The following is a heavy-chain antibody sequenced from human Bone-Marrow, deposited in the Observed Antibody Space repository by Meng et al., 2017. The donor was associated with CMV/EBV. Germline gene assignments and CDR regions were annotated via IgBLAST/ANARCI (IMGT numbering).Heavy chain of an antibody. CDR2: IYYSGST. J-gene: IGHJ5*02. CDR1: GGSFSGYS. Sequence: SETLSLTCIVYGGSFSGYSWNWIRQPPGKGLEWIGYIYYSGSTNYNPSLKSRVTISVDTSKNQFSLKLSSVTAADTAVYYCARDYYGSGSYFWFDPWGQGTLVTVSS. V-gene: IGHV4-59*01. D-gene: IGHD3-10*01. CDR3: ARDYYGSGSYFWFDP.